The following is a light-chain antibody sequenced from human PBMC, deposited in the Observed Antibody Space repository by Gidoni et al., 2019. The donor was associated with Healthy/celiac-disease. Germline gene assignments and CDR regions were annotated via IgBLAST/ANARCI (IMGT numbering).Light chain of an antibody. J-gene: IGLJ2*01. V-gene: IGLV1-40*01. CDR2: GNS. Sequence: QSVLTQPPSVSGAPGHRVTISCTGSISNIGAGYDVHWYQQLPGTAPKLLISGNSNRPSGVPDRFSGSKSGTSASLAITGLQAEDEADYYCQSYDSSLSGVVFGGGTKLTVL. CDR1: ISNIGAGYD. CDR3: QSYDSSLSGVV.